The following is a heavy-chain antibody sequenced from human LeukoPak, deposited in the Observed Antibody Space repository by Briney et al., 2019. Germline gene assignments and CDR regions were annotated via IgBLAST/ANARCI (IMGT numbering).Heavy chain of an antibody. D-gene: IGHD5-18*01. CDR1: GFAFVDYA. J-gene: IGHJ4*01. CDR2: ISGDGSRT. V-gene: IGHV3-23*01. Sequence: GGSLRLSCAASGFAFVDYAMNWVRQAPGKGLEWVSAISGDGSRTYYIDSVKGRFTISRDTSKNTLYLHLNSLRAEDTAVYYCVREDVDTSFDYSGHGTLVTVSS. CDR3: VREDVDTSFDY.